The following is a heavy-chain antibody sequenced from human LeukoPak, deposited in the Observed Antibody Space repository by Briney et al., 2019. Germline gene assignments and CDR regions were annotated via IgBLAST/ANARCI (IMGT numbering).Heavy chain of an antibody. J-gene: IGHJ4*02. CDR1: GYTFTSYG. Sequence: ASVKVSCKASGYTFTSYGISWVRQAPGQGLEWMGWISAYNGNTNYAQKLQGRVTMTTDTSTSTAYMELRSLRSDDTAVYYCARGRYYDILTGYTIDYWDQGTLVTVSS. D-gene: IGHD3-9*01. CDR2: ISAYNGNT. CDR3: ARGRYYDILTGYTIDY. V-gene: IGHV1-18*01.